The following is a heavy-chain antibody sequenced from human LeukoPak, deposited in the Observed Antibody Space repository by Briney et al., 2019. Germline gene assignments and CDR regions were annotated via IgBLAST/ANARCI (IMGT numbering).Heavy chain of an antibody. Sequence: SETLSLTRAVYGGSFSGYYWSWIRQPPGKGLEWIGEINHSGSTNYNTSLKSRVTISVYTPKNQFSLKLSSVAAADTAVYYCARGFLGYCSGGSCYGMDVWGQGTTVTVSS. CDR1: GGSFSGYY. CDR3: ARGFLGYCSGGSCYGMDV. D-gene: IGHD2-15*01. J-gene: IGHJ6*02. CDR2: INHSGST. V-gene: IGHV4-34*01.